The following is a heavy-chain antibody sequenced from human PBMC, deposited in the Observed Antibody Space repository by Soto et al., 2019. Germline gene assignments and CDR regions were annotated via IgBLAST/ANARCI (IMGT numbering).Heavy chain of an antibody. CDR2: IVPIVDTS. D-gene: IGHD5-12*01. CDR1: GGSFSSYA. CDR3: VRVVAIPGYPDN. V-gene: IGHV1-69*12. J-gene: IGHJ4*02. Sequence: QVQLVQSGAEVRQPASSVKVSCETSGGSFSSYAISWVRHAPGQGLEWMGGIVPIVDTSTYAQKFQGRVTITADESTSTVYMELSSLRSDDTAVYYCVRVVAIPGYPDNWGQGTLVTVSS.